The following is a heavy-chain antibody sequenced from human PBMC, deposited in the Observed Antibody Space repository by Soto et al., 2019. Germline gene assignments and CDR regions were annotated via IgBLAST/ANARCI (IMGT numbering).Heavy chain of an antibody. Sequence: LSLTCAVSGASISRSNWWSWVRQPPGKGLEWIGEIYHSGSTNYNPSLKSRVTISVDKSRNQFSLKLSSVTAADTAVYYCARSITFDWLFFDCWGQGTLVTVSS. D-gene: IGHD3-9*01. CDR1: GASISRSNW. V-gene: IGHV4-4*02. J-gene: IGHJ4*02. CDR2: IYHSGST. CDR3: ARSITFDWLFFDC.